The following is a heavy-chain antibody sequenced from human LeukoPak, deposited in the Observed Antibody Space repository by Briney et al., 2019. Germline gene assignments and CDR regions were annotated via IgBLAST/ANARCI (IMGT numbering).Heavy chain of an antibody. CDR2: IYYSGST. J-gene: IGHJ3*02. D-gene: IGHD6-19*01. V-gene: IGHV4-39*07. CDR1: GGSISSSSYY. Sequence: PSETLSLTCTVSGGSISSSSYYWGWIRQPPGKGLEWIGSIYYSGSTYYNPSLKSRVTISVDTSKNQFSLKLSSVTAADTAVYYCARDPKRIAVAGTNAFDIWGQGTMVTVSS. CDR3: ARDPKRIAVAGTNAFDI.